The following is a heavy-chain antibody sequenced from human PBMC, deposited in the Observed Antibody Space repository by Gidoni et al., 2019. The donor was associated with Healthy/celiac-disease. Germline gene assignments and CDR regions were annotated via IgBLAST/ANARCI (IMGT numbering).Heavy chain of an antibody. J-gene: IGHJ4*02. CDR1: GFTFSSYA. Sequence: EVQLLESGGGLVQPGGSLRLSCAASGFTFSSYALSWVRQAPGKGLEWVSAISGSGGSTYYADSVKGRFPISRDNSKNTLYLQMNSLRAEDTAVYYCAKPPGEYSSSFFDYWGQGTLVTVSS. CDR3: AKPPGEYSSSFFDY. CDR2: ISGSGGST. V-gene: IGHV3-23*01. D-gene: IGHD6-6*01.